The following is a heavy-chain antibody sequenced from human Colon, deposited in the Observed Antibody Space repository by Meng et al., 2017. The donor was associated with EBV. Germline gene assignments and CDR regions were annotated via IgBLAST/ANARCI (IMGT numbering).Heavy chain of an antibody. J-gene: IGHJ4*02. CDR3: ARGPGGSYYLYYFDY. CDR2: INHSGST. CDR1: GGAFSGYY. Sequence: QGQRQQWGAGLLKPSETLSLTCAVYGGAFSGYYWSWIRQPPEKGLEWIGEINHSGSTNYNPSLKSRVTISVDTSKKQFSLKLSSVTAADTAVYYCARGPGGSYYLYYFDYWGQGTLVTVSS. D-gene: IGHD1-26*01. V-gene: IGHV4-34*01.